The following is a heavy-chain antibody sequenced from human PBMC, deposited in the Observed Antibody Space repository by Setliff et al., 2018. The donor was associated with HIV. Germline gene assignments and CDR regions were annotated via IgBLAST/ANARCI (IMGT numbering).Heavy chain of an antibody. CDR1: GYTFTSYG. CDR2: ISAYNGNT. CDR3: ARVPYSSGY. V-gene: IGHV1-18*01. D-gene: IGHD6-19*01. J-gene: IGHJ4*02. Sequence: ASVKVSCKASGYTFTSYGISWVRQAPGQGLEWMGWISAYNGNTNYAQKLQGRVTMTRDTSTSTVYMELSSLRSEDTAVYYCARVPYSSGYWGQGTLVTVSS.